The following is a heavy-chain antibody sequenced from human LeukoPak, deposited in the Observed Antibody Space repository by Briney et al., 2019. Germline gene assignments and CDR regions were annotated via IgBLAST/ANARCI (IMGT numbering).Heavy chain of an antibody. CDR2: ISAYNGKT. Sequence: ASVKVSCKASGYIFTSYGISWVRQAPGQGLEWMGWISAYNGKTNYAQKLQGRVTMTTDTSTTTVYMEVRSLRSDDTAVYYCARGPGYGDSMYYFDYWRQGTLVTVSS. D-gene: IGHD2-21*02. J-gene: IGHJ4*02. CDR1: GYIFTSYG. V-gene: IGHV1-18*04. CDR3: ARGPGYGDSMYYFDY.